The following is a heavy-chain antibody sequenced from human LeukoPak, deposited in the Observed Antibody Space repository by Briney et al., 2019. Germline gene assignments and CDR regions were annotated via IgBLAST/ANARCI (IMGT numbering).Heavy chain of an antibody. CDR2: INHSGST. CDR3: ARWGGEAAAAPNWFDP. D-gene: IGHD6-13*01. Sequence: SETLSLTCAVYGGSFSGYYWSWIRQPPGKGLEWIGEINHSGSTNYNPSLKSRVTISVDTSKNQFSLKLSSVTAADTAVYYCARWGGEAAAAPNWFDPWGQGTLVTVSS. CDR1: GGSFSGYY. V-gene: IGHV4-34*01. J-gene: IGHJ5*02.